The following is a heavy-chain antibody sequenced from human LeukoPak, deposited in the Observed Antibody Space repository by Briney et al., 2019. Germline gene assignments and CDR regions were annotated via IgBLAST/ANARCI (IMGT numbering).Heavy chain of an antibody. J-gene: IGHJ4*02. CDR1: GGSINSGDNY. CDR2: IYYSGST. Sequence: SQTLSLTCTVSGGSINSGDNYWSWIRQPPGKGLEWIGYIYYSGSTYYNPSLKSRVTISVDRSKNQLSLKLTSVTAADTAVYYCARWDDSAWGFGNWGPGTLVTVSS. V-gene: IGHV4-30-2*01. CDR3: ARWDDSAWGFGN. D-gene: IGHD6-19*01.